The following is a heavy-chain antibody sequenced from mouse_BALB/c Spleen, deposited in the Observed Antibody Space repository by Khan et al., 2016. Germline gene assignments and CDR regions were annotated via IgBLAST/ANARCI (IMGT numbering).Heavy chain of an antibody. CDR2: ISSGRSTI. Sequence: EVELVESGGGLVQPGGSRKLSCAASGFTFSSFGMHWVRQAPEKGLEWVAYISSGRSTIYYADTVKGRFTISRDNPKNTLFLQMPSLRSEDSAMYYWEREGARNSYAMDYWGQGTSVTVSS. V-gene: IGHV5-17*02. CDR1: GFTFSSFG. CDR3: EREGARNSYAMDY. J-gene: IGHJ4*01.